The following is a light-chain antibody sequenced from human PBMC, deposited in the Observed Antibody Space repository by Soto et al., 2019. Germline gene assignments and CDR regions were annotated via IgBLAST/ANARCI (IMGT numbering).Light chain of an antibody. J-gene: IGLJ1*01. V-gene: IGLV1-40*01. Sequence: SMLTQPPPGCGSPGQSVTISCTGTSSNIGAGYDGHWYQQLPGTAPKLVIYKGSERPSGVSNRFAGSKSGNTASLTISGLQAEDDADYYCCSYAGSITFYVFGTGTKVTVL. CDR2: KGS. CDR3: CSYAGSITFYV. CDR1: SSNIGAGYD.